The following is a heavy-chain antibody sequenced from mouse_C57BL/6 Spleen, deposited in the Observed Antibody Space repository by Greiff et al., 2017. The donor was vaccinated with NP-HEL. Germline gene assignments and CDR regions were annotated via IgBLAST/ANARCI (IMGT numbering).Heavy chain of an antibody. CDR1: GYSITSGYY. J-gene: IGHJ2*01. Sequence: VQLKESGPGLVKPSQSLSLTCSVTGYSITSGYYWNWIRQFPGNKLEWMGYISYDGSNNYNPSLKNRISITRDTSKNQFFLKLNSVTTEDTATYYCARESFTTVVDYFDYWGHGTTLTVSS. CDR3: ARESFTTVVDYFDY. D-gene: IGHD1-1*01. V-gene: IGHV3-6*01. CDR2: ISYDGSN.